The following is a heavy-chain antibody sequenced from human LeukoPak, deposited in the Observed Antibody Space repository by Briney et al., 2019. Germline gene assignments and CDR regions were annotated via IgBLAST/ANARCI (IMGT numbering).Heavy chain of an antibody. CDR3: VRDRGGLPVVY. CDR1: GFTFSAYW. CDR2: ISSDGSTT. V-gene: IGHV3-74*01. Sequence: GGSLRLSCAASGFTFSAYWMHWVRQVPGKGLVWVSHISSDGSTTTYAGSVKGRFTISRDNARNTLFLQMKSLRDEDTAVYYCVRDRGGLPVVYWGPGSLVTVSS. J-gene: IGHJ4*02. D-gene: IGHD3-10*01.